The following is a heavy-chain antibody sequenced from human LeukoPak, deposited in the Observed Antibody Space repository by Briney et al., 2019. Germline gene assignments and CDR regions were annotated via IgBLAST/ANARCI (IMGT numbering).Heavy chain of an antibody. CDR1: GYTFTGYY. Sequence: ASVKVSCEASGYTFTGYYMHWVRQAPGQGLEWMGWINPNSGGTNYAQKFQGRVTMTRDTSISTAYMELSRLRSDDTAVYYCAREREVNGRNIDYWGQGTLVTVSS. D-gene: IGHD2-21*01. J-gene: IGHJ4*02. V-gene: IGHV1-2*02. CDR3: AREREVNGRNIDY. CDR2: INPNSGGT.